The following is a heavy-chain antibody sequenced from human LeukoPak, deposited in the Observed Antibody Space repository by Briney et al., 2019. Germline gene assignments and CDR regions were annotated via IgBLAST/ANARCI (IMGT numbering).Heavy chain of an antibody. J-gene: IGHJ4*02. D-gene: IGHD1-26*01. CDR3: ALESGTHGFDY. V-gene: IGHV6-1*01. CDR2: TYYRSKWYD. CDR1: GDSFSSNSAA. Sequence: HSQTLSLTCAISGDSFSSNSAAWRWIRQSPSRGLEWLGRTYYRSKWYDDYAVSVKSRITINPDTSKNQFSLQLNSVTPEDTAVYYCALESGTHGFDYWGQGTLVTVSS.